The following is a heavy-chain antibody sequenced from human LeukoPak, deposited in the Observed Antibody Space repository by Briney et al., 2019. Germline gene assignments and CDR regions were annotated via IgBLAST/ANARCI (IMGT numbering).Heavy chain of an antibody. D-gene: IGHD3-10*01. Sequence: GASVKAFCKASGYTFTGYYMHWVRQAPGQGLEWMGWINPNSGGTNYAQKFQGRVTMTRDTSISTAYMELSRLRSDDTAVYYCARVNGVFGQRGFRPTNWFDPWGQGTLVTVSS. CDR1: GYTFTGYY. CDR3: ARVNGVFGQRGFRPTNWFDP. J-gene: IGHJ5*02. CDR2: INPNSGGT. V-gene: IGHV1-2*02.